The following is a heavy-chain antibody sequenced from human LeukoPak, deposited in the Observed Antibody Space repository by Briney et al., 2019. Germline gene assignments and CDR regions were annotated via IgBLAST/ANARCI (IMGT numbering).Heavy chain of an antibody. J-gene: IGHJ4*02. CDR1: GDSISSSSYF. CDR2: FSYSGST. Sequence: SETLSLTCTVSGDSISSSSYFWGWIRQPPGQGLEWIGSFSYSGSTNYNPSLKSRVTISVDTSKNQFSLNLSSVTAADTAVYYCAKEIVAAAGTTFDYWGPGTLVTVSS. CDR3: AKEIVAAAGTTFDY. V-gene: IGHV4-39*07. D-gene: IGHD6-13*01.